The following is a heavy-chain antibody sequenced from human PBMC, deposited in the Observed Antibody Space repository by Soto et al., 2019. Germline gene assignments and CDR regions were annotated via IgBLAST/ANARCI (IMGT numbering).Heavy chain of an antibody. D-gene: IGHD6-13*01. Sequence: QVQLKQSGPEVRKPGASVRVSCKASGYIFTNFGISWVRQAPGQGLEWIGWISGYNDKTHYAQKLQGRVSMTTDTSTGTAYMDLRSLRSDDTAIYYCVIDSSSWFYYYYGMDVWGQGTTVTVSS. V-gene: IGHV1-18*01. CDR1: GYIFTNFG. CDR2: ISGYNDKT. J-gene: IGHJ6*02. CDR3: VIDSSSWFYYYYGMDV.